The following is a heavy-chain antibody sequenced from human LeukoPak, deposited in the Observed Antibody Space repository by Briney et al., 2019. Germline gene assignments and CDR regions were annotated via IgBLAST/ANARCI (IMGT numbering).Heavy chain of an antibody. CDR2: IIPIFGAA. D-gene: IGHD5-18*01. J-gene: IGHJ4*02. Sequence: ASVKVSCKASGGTFSSYAISWVRQAPGQGLEWMGGIIPIFGAANYAQKFQGRGTITADESTSTAYVERSSLRSEDTAVYYCARVPGYSYDPPFDYWGQGTLVTVSS. CDR1: GGTFSSYA. V-gene: IGHV1-69*01. CDR3: ARVPGYSYDPPFDY.